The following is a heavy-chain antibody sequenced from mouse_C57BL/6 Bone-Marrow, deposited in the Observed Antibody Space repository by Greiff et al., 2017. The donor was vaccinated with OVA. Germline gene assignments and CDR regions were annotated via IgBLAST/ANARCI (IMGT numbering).Heavy chain of an antibody. J-gene: IGHJ3*01. V-gene: IGHV1-81*01. CDR2: IYPRSGNT. CDR3: AGGNYFSWFAY. CDR1: GYTFTSYG. Sequence: VQVVESGAELARPGASVKLSCKASGYTFTSYGISWVKQRTGQGLEWIGEIYPRSGNTYYNEKFKGKATLTADKSSSTAYMELRSLTSEDSAVYFCAGGNYFSWFAYWGQGTLVTVSA. D-gene: IGHD2-1*01.